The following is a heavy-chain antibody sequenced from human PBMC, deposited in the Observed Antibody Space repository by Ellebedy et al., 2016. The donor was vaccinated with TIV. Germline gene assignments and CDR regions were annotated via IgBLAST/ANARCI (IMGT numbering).Heavy chain of an antibody. V-gene: IGHV3-53*01. J-gene: IGHJ4*02. Sequence: GESLKISCAASGFPVSNHYMSWVRQAPGKGLEWVSLIYSGGSTYYADSVKGRFTISRDNSKNTLYLQMNSLRAEDTAVYYCAKDPPSLVYFDYWGQGTLVTVSS. CDR3: AKDPPSLVYFDY. CDR2: IYSGGST. D-gene: IGHD2-21*01. CDR1: GFPVSNHY.